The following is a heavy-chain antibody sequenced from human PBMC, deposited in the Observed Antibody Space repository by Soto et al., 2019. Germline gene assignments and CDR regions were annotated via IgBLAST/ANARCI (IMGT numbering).Heavy chain of an antibody. CDR1: GFTFSNAW. CDR3: TTVTHRKYQLLSYGMDV. J-gene: IGHJ6*02. V-gene: IGHV3-15*01. D-gene: IGHD2-2*01. CDR2: IKSKTDGGTT. Sequence: EVQLVESGGGLVKPGGSLRLSCAASGFTFSNAWMGWVRQAPGKGLEWVGRIKSKTDGGTTDYAAPVKGRFTISRDDSKNTLYLQMNSLKTEDTAVYYCTTVTHRKYQLLSYGMDVWGQGTTVTVSS.